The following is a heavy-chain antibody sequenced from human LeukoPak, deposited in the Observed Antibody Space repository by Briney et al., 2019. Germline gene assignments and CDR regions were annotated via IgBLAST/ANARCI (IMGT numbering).Heavy chain of an antibody. Sequence: SVKVSCKASGFTFTSSAMQWVRQARGQRLEWIGWIVVGSGNTNYAQKFQERVTITRDMSTSTAYMELSSLRSEDTAVYYCARGPYASGSYFSGGYYYYMDVWGKGTTVTISS. CDR1: GFTFTSSA. D-gene: IGHD3-10*01. CDR2: IVVGSGNT. V-gene: IGHV1-58*02. CDR3: ARGPYASGSYFSGGYYYYMDV. J-gene: IGHJ6*03.